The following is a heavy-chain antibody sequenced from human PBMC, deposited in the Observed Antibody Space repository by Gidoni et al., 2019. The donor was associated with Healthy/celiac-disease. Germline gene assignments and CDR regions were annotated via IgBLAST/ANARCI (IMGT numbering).Heavy chain of an antibody. V-gene: IGHV3-30-3*01. Sequence: SSYAMHWVRQAPDKGLEWVAVISYDGSNKYYADSVKGRFPISRDNSKNTLYLQMYSLRAEDTAVYYCARDIYSSSWYGVPFDYWGQGTLVTVSS. CDR3: ARDIYSSSWYGVPFDY. CDR2: ISYDGSNK. D-gene: IGHD6-13*01. J-gene: IGHJ4*02. CDR1: SSYA.